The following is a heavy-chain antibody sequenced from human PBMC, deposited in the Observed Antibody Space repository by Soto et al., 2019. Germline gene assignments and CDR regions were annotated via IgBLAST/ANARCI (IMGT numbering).Heavy chain of an antibody. CDR2: ISGSGGST. J-gene: IGHJ6*02. CDR3: AKVHSAIRFVYYGMDV. Sequence: EVQLLESGGGLVQPGGSLRLSCAASGFTFSSYAMSWVRQAPGKGLEWVSAISGSGGSTYYADSVKGRFTISRDNSKNTLYLQMNSLRAEDTAVYYCAKVHSAIRFVYYGMDVWGQGTTVTVSS. D-gene: IGHD2-2*02. CDR1: GFTFSSYA. V-gene: IGHV3-23*01.